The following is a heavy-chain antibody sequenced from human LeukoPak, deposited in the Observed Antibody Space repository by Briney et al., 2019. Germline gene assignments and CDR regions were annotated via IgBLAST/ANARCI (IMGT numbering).Heavy chain of an antibody. Sequence: GESLKISCKASGYSFTTYWIGWVRQMPGKGLEWMGIIYPGDSDTRYSPSFQGQVTISADQSINTAYLQWSSLKSSDTAIYYCTRHGSGFYNYFDSWGQGTMVTVSS. D-gene: IGHD6-25*01. J-gene: IGHJ4*02. CDR3: TRHGSGFYNYFDS. CDR1: GYSFTTYW. CDR2: IYPGDSDT. V-gene: IGHV5-51*01.